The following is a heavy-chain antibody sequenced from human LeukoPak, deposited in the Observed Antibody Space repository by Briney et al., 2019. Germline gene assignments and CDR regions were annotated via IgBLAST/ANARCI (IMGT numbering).Heavy chain of an antibody. D-gene: IGHD5-12*01. V-gene: IGHV4-59*12. Sequence: PSETLSLTCTVSGGSISSYYWSWIRQPPGKGLEWIGYIYYSGSTNYNPSLKSRVTMSVDTSKNQFSLKLSSVTAADTAVYYCAREELVANYFDYWGQGTLVTVSS. CDR2: IYYSGST. CDR3: AREELVANYFDY. J-gene: IGHJ4*02. CDR1: GGSISSYY.